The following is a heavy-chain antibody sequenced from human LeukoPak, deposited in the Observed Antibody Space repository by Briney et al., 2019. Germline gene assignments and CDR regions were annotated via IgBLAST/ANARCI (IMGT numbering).Heavy chain of an antibody. CDR2: INTDENTR. D-gene: IGHD3-22*01. CDR1: GFTFSTSW. CDR3: VRDMGYYDKV. J-gene: IGHJ4*02. V-gene: IGHV3-74*01. Sequence: GGSLRLSCATSGFTFSTSWMHWLRQAPGKGLVCVSRINTDENTRDYADSVKGRFTISRDNAKNTLYLQMNSLRAEDTAVYYCVRDMGYYDKVWGQGTLVTVSS.